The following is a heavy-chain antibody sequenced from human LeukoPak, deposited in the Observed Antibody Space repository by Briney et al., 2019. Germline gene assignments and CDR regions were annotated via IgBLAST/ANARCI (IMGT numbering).Heavy chain of an antibody. CDR2: FIPVFGTP. Sequence: SMKVSCKISGGTFTTFAVIWVRQAPGQGLEWLGGFIPVFGTPTYAEKFRGRATISTDEASTTAYMDLHTLTSDDTAVYYCASRHTPLRHFDWDVGYWGQGTLVTVSS. CDR3: ASRHTPLRHFDWDVGY. J-gene: IGHJ4*02. D-gene: IGHD3-9*01. V-gene: IGHV1-69*05. CDR1: GGTFTTFA.